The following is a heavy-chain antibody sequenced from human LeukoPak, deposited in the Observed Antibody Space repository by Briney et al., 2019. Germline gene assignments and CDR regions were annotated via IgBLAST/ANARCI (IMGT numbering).Heavy chain of an antibody. CDR3: ARHYYDSSGYRSDY. Sequence: SETLSRTCTVSGVSVSSDNYYWGWIRQPPGKGLEWIGSIYYSGSTYYNPSLRSRATISVDTSKNHFSLKLSSVTAADTAVYYCARHYYDSSGYRSDYWGQGTLVTFSS. D-gene: IGHD3-22*01. CDR1: GVSVSSDNYY. V-gene: IGHV4-39*01. J-gene: IGHJ4*02. CDR2: IYYSGST.